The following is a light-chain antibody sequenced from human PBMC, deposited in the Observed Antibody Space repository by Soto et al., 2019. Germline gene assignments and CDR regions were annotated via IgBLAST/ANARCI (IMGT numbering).Light chain of an antibody. J-gene: IGLJ1*01. CDR3: CSYASSSTEV. CDR2: NVD. CDR1: SSDVGGYRY. Sequence: QSALTQPRSVSGSPGQSVAISCTGTSSDVGGYRYVSWYQHLPGKAPKLIIYNVDQRPSGVPDRFSGSKSGNSASLTISGLQTDDDSDYYCCSYASSSTEVFGTGTKLTVL. V-gene: IGLV2-11*01.